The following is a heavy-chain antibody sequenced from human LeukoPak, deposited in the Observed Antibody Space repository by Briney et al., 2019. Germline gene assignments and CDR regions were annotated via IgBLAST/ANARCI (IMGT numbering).Heavy chain of an antibody. D-gene: IGHD3-3*01. CDR1: GFTFSSYA. Sequence: GGSLRLSCAASGFTFSSYAMSWVRQAPGKGLEWVSAISGSGGSTYYADSVKGRFTISRDNSKNTLYLQINSLRAEDTAVYYCAKDLLRFLEWFRGYFDYWGQGTLVTVSS. V-gene: IGHV3-23*01. J-gene: IGHJ4*02. CDR2: ISGSGGST. CDR3: AKDLLRFLEWFRGYFDY.